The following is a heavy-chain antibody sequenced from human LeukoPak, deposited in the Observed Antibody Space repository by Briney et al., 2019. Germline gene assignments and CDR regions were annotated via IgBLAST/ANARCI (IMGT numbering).Heavy chain of an antibody. CDR2: ISSSSSYI. V-gene: IGHV3-21*01. CDR3: ARFDFWSGYGGNYYGMDV. Sequence: GRSLRLSCAASGFTFSSYAMHWVRQAPGKGLEWVSSISSSSSYIYYADSVKGRFTISRDNAKNSLYLQMNSLRAEDTAVYYCARFDFWSGYGGNYYGMDVWGQGTTVTVSS. CDR1: GFTFSSYA. J-gene: IGHJ6*02. D-gene: IGHD3-3*01.